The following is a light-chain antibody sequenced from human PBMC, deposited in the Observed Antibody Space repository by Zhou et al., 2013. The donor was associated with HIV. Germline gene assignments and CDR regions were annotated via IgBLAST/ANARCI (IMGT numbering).Light chain of an antibody. CDR2: DAS. J-gene: IGKJ3*01. CDR3: QQRNNWPL. Sequence: EIVMTQSPATLSVSPGERATLSCRASQSVSSNLAWYQQKPDQAPRLLIYDASNRAAGIPARFSGSGSGTDFTLTISSLEPEDFAVYYCQQRNNWPLFGPGTTVDIK. CDR1: QSVSSN. V-gene: IGKV3-11*01.